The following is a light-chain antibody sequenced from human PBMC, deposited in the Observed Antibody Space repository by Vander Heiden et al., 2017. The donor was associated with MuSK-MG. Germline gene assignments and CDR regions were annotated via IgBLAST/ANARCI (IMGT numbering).Light chain of an antibody. CDR3: QRSDRTPLT. V-gene: IGKV1-39*01. CDR1: QNMNTF. J-gene: IGKJ4*01. Sequence: DIQLTQSPSSLSASVGDRVTISCRASQNMNTFLNWFQQKPGKPPTLLIYGTSTLYSGVPSRFSGSGSGTDFTLTISSLQAEDFATYYCQRSDRTPLTFGGGTMVEIK. CDR2: GTS.